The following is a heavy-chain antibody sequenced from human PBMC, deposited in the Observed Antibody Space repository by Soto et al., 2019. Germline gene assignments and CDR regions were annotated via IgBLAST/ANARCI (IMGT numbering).Heavy chain of an antibody. D-gene: IGHD2-15*01. J-gene: IGHJ6*02. Sequence: QLQLQESGPGLVKPSETLSLTCTVSGGSISSSSYYWGWIRQPPGKGLEWIWSISYSVNTHYNPSLKSRVTIAVDTSKNHFSLKLISVTAADTALYYCARHKTPRYGLDVWGQGTTVTVSS. CDR2: ISYSVNT. V-gene: IGHV4-39*01. CDR3: ARHKTPRYGLDV. CDR1: GGSISSSSYY.